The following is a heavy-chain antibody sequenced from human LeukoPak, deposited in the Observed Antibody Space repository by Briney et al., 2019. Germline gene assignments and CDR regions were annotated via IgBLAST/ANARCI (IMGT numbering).Heavy chain of an antibody. Sequence: GGSLRLSCAASGFSFSRYGMKWVRQAPGRGLEWLSYIRSSDSTTYYADSVKGRFTISRDNAKNSLYLQMDSLRVEDTAVYYCAKRPDSSADSFDYWGQGTLVTVSS. V-gene: IGHV3-48*04. D-gene: IGHD3-22*01. CDR3: AKRPDSSADSFDY. CDR2: IRSSDSTT. J-gene: IGHJ4*02. CDR1: GFSFSRYG.